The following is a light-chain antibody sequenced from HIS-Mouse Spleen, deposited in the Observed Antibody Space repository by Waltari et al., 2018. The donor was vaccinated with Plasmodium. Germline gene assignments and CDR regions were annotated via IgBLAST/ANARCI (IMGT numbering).Light chain of an antibody. CDR2: DAS. Sequence: EIVMTQSPATLSVSPGERATLSCRASPSVSSYLAWYQQKPGQAPRLLIYDASNRATGIPARFSGSGSGTDFTLTISSLEPEDFAVYYCQQRSNWPPLTFGGGTKVEIK. J-gene: IGKJ4*01. CDR1: PSVSSY. CDR3: QQRSNWPPLT. V-gene: IGKV3-11*01.